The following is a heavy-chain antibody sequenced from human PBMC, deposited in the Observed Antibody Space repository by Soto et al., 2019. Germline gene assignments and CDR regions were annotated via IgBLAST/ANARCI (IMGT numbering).Heavy chain of an antibody. CDR2: ISYDEGKK. Sequence: PGGSLRLSCAASGFTFSSYGIHWVRQAPGKGLEWVALISYDEGKKYYADSVKGRFTISRDNSKNTLFLQMNSLRAEDTAVYYCAKVRGYVPNYYGLDVWGQGTTVNVSS. V-gene: IGHV3-30*18. CDR3: AKVRGYVPNYYGLDV. D-gene: IGHD5-12*01. CDR1: GFTFSSYG. J-gene: IGHJ6*02.